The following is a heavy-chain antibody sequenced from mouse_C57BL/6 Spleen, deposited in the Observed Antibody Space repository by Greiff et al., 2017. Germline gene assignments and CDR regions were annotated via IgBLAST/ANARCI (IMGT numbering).Heavy chain of an antibody. CDR2: IYPGDGDT. J-gene: IGHJ2*01. CDR1: GYAFSSSW. CDR3: ATYYYGSSYGY. D-gene: IGHD1-1*01. V-gene: IGHV1-82*01. Sequence: VKLMESGPELVKPGASVKISCKASGYAFSSSWMNWVKQRPGKGLEWIGRIYPGDGDTNYNGKFKGKATLTADKSSSTAYMQLSSLTSEDSAVYFCATYYYGSSYGYWGQGTTLTVSS.